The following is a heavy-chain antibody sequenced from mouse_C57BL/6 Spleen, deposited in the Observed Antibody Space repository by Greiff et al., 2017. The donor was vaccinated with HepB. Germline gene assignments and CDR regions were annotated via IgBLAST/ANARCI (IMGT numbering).Heavy chain of an antibody. D-gene: IGHD2-5*01. J-gene: IGHJ1*03. Sequence: VQLQQSGAELVKPGASVKMSCKASGYTFTSYWITWVKQRPGQGLEWIGDIYPGSGSTNYNEKFKSKATLTVDTSSSTAYMQLSSLTSEDSAVYYCARGYSNYWYFEVWGTGTTVTVSS. V-gene: IGHV1-55*01. CDR2: IYPGSGST. CDR1: GYTFTSYW. CDR3: ARGYSNYWYFEV.